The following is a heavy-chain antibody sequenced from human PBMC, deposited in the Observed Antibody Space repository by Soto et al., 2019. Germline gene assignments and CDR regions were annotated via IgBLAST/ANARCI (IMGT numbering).Heavy chain of an antibody. CDR3: VRDQLILPADDFYYGVDV. Sequence: EVQLVESGGGSVQPGESLRLSCLASGFTFSMYWMSWVRQAPGKGLEWVARIKQDGGEKYYVDSVKGRFTVSRDNAKPSLYLQLHILTADDAGIYYCVRDQLILPADDFYYGVDVWGQGTTVTVSS. CDR2: IKQDGGEK. V-gene: IGHV3-7*03. CDR1: GFTFSMYW. J-gene: IGHJ6*02.